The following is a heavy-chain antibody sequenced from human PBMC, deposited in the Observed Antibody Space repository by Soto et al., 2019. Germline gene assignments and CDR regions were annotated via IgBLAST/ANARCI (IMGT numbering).Heavy chain of an antibody. CDR1: GYTFTSYD. CDR2: MNPNSGNT. J-gene: IGHJ6*02. V-gene: IGHV1-8*01. CDR3: ARFGAGATRLYYYYYGMDV. Sequence: QVQLVRSGAEVKKPGASVKVSCKASGYTFTSYDINWVRQATGQGLEWMGWMNPNSGNTGYAQKFQGRVTMTRNTSISTAYMELSSLRSEDTAVYYCARFGAGATRLYYYYYGMDVWGQGTTVTVSS. D-gene: IGHD1-26*01.